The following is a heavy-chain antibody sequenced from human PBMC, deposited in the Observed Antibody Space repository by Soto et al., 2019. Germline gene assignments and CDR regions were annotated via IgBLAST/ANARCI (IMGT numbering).Heavy chain of an antibody. CDR3: AKSHYYDSSGYYFRGYFDY. D-gene: IGHD3-22*01. Sequence: HPGGSLSLSCAASGFTFSSYAMSWVRQAPGKGLEWVSAISVSGGSTYYADSVKGRFTISRDNSKNTLYLQMNSLRAEDTAVYYCAKSHYYDSSGYYFRGYFDYWGQGTLVTVSS. CDR2: ISVSGGST. CDR1: GFTFSSYA. V-gene: IGHV3-23*01. J-gene: IGHJ4*02.